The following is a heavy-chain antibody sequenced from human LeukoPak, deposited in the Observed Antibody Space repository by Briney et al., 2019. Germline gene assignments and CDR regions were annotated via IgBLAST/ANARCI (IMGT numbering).Heavy chain of an antibody. D-gene: IGHD3-16*01. Sequence: GGSLRLSCAVSGITLSNYGMSWVRQAPGKGLEWVAGLSGSGGGTNYADSVQGRFTISRDNSKNTLYLQMNSLRAEDTAVYYCARIGEVLFDYWGQGTLVTVSS. J-gene: IGHJ4*02. CDR2: LSGSGGGT. V-gene: IGHV3-23*01. CDR3: ARIGEVLFDY. CDR1: GITLSNYG.